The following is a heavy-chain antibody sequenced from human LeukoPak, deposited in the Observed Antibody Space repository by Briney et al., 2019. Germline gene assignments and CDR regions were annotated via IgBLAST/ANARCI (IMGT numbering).Heavy chain of an antibody. CDR3: VKVRGSSGRYYFDY. Sequence: GGSLRLSCSASGFTFGSYAMHWVRQAPGKGLEYVSAISSNGGSTYYADSVKGRFTISRDNSKNTLYLQMSSLRAEDTAVYYCVKVRGSSGRYYFDYWGQGTLVTVSS. D-gene: IGHD6-19*01. V-gene: IGHV3-64D*06. CDR2: ISSNGGST. J-gene: IGHJ4*02. CDR1: GFTFGSYA.